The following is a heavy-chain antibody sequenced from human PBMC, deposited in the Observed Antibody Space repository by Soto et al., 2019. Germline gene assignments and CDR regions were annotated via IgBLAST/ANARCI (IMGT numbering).Heavy chain of an antibody. Sequence: GGSLRLSCAASGFAFSTYAMSWVRQAPGKGLEWVSAITSSGSSIYYADSVKGRFTISRDNSKNTLYLQMNSLRAEDTALYYCAKETSSDSTSSFDYWGQGTLVTVSS. CDR3: AKETSSDSTSSFDY. V-gene: IGHV3-23*01. CDR2: ITSSGSSI. CDR1: GFAFSTYA. D-gene: IGHD6-6*01. J-gene: IGHJ4*02.